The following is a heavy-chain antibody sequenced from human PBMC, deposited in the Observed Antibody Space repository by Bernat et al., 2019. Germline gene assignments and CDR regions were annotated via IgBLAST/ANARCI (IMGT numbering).Heavy chain of an antibody. D-gene: IGHD6-13*01. CDR2: ISGSGGST. Sequence: EVQLLESGGGLVQPGGSLRLSCAASGFTFSSYAMSWVRQAPGKGLEWVSAISGSGGSTYSADSVKGRFTISRDNSKNTLYLQMNSLRAEDTVVYYCAKDRFRGSSWLIDYWGQGTLVTVSS. V-gene: IGHV3-23*01. CDR3: AKDRFRGSSWLIDY. CDR1: GFTFSSYA. J-gene: IGHJ4*02.